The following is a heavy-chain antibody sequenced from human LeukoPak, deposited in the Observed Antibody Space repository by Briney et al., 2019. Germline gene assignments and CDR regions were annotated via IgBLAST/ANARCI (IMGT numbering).Heavy chain of an antibody. CDR2: ISGSGGST. CDR3: AKAREDYYDSSGFFDY. V-gene: IGHV3-23*01. Sequence: GGSLRLSCAASGFTFSSYAMSWVRQAPGKGLEWVSAISGSGGSTYYADSVKGRFTISRDNSQNTLYLQMNSLRAEDTAVYYCAKAREDYYDSSGFFDYWGQGTLVPVSS. CDR1: GFTFSSYA. D-gene: IGHD3-22*01. J-gene: IGHJ4*02.